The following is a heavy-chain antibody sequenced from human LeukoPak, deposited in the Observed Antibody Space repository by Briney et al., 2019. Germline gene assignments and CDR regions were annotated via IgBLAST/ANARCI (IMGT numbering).Heavy chain of an antibody. CDR1: GYTFTSYY. CDR3: ARVHGDGGWFDP. D-gene: IGHD4-17*01. V-gene: IGHV1-46*01. CDR2: INPSGGSK. J-gene: IGHJ5*02. Sequence: ASVKVSCKAPGYTFTSYYMHWVRQAPGQGLEWMGIINPSGGSKSYAQTFQGRVTMTRDTSTSTVYMELSSLRSEDTAVYYCARVHGDGGWFDPWGQGTLVTVSS.